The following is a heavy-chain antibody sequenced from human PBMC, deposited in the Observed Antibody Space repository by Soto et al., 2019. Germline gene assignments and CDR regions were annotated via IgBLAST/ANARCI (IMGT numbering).Heavy chain of an antibody. D-gene: IGHD1-1*01. Sequence: PSETLSLTCTVSGGSISSGGYYWSWIRQHPGKGLEWIGYIYYSGSTYYNPSLKSRVTISVDTSKNQFSLKLSSVTAADTAVYPCATTQGNWLWDYWGQGTLVTVSS. J-gene: IGHJ4*02. CDR1: GGSISSGGYY. CDR3: ATTQGNWLWDY. CDR2: IYYSGST. V-gene: IGHV4-31*03.